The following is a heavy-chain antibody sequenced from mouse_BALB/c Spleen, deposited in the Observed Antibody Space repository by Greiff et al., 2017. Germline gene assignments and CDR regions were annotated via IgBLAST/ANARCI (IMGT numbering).Heavy chain of an antibody. Sequence: EVQGVESGGGLVQPGGSLRLSCATSGFTFTDYYMSWVRQPPGKALEWLGFIRNKANGYTTEYSVSVKGRFTISRDNSQSILYLQMNTLRAEDSATYYCARDLYYYGSTGYYAMDYWGQGTSVTVSS. CDR3: ARDLYYYGSTGYYAMDY. CDR2: IRNKANGYTT. J-gene: IGHJ4*01. CDR1: GFTFTDYY. D-gene: IGHD1-1*01. V-gene: IGHV7-3*02.